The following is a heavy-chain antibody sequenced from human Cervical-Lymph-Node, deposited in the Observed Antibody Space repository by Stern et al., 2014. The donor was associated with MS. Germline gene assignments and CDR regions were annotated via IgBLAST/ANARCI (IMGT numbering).Heavy chain of an antibody. CDR3: AREGWNDVYFDY. V-gene: IGHV3-74*01. CDR1: RFTFSNYW. Sequence: EVQLVESGGGFVQPGGSLRLSCAASRFTFSNYWMHWVRQAPGKGLVWVSRINTDGRSTKYADSVKGRFTISRDNAKNTLYLEVNSLRAEDTAVYYCAREGWNDVYFDYWGQGTLVTVSS. CDR2: INTDGRST. D-gene: IGHD1-1*01. J-gene: IGHJ4*02.